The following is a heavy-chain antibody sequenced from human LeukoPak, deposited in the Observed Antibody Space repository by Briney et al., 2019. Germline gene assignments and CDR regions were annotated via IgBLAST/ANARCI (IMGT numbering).Heavy chain of an antibody. CDR1: GFTFSSYS. V-gene: IGHV3-21*01. D-gene: IGHD3-22*01. CDR2: ISSSSSYI. CDR3: ARVDYDSSGYYYWGY. Sequence: GGSLRLSCAASGFTFSSYSMNWVRQAPGKGLEWVSSISSSSSYIYYADSVKGRFTISRDNAKNSLYLQMDSLRAEDTAVYYCARVDYDSSGYYYWGYWGQGTLVTVSS. J-gene: IGHJ4*02.